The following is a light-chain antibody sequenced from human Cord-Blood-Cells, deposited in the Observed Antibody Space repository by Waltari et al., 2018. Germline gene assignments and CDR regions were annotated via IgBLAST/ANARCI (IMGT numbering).Light chain of an antibody. Sequence: QSALTQPRSVSGSPGQSVTIPCTGTSSDVGGYNYVSWYQQPPGKAPKLMIYDVSKRPSGVPDRVSGSKSGNPASLTISGLQAEDEADYYCCSYAGSYTWVFGGGTKLTVL. V-gene: IGLV2-11*01. J-gene: IGLJ3*02. CDR3: CSYAGSYTWV. CDR1: SSDVGGYNY. CDR2: DVS.